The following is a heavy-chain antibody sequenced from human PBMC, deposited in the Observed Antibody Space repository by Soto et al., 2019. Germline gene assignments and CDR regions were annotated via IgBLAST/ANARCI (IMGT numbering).Heavy chain of an antibody. D-gene: IGHD3-9*01. J-gene: IGHJ2*01. CDR1: TFTFSNSD. CDR2: IGTADDT. Sequence: EVQLVESGGGLVQPGGSLRLSCAASTFTFSNSDMHWVRQTTGKGLEWVSAIGTADDTYYSDSVKGRFTISRENAKNSLYLQMNSLRAEDTAVYYCARETLDSITCGWYFDLWGRGTLVTVSS. V-gene: IGHV3-13*01. CDR3: ARETLDSITCGWYFDL.